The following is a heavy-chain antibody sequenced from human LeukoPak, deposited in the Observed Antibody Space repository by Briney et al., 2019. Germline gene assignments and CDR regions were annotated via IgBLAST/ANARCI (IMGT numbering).Heavy chain of an antibody. CDR3: ARDRRYSSSWYVDY. CDR2: IKQDGSEK. J-gene: IGHJ4*02. CDR1: GFTFSSYW. D-gene: IGHD6-13*01. V-gene: IGHV3-7*01. Sequence: GGSLRLSCAASGFTFSSYWMSWVRQAPGKGLEWVANIKQDGSEKYYVDSVKGRFTISRDNAKNSLYLQMNSLRAEDTAVYYCARDRRYSSSWYVDYWGQGTLVTVSS.